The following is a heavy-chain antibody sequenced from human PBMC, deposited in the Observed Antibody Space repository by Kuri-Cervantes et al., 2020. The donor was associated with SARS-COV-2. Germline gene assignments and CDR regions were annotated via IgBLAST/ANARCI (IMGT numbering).Heavy chain of an antibody. CDR1: GYTFTSYY. D-gene: IGHD5-18*01. CDR3: ARDWGYSYAEGAFDI. Sequence: ASVKVSCKASGYTFTSYYMHWVRRAPGQGLEWMGIINPSGGSTSYAQKFQGRVTMTRDTSTSTVYMELSSLRSEDTAVYYCARDWGYSYAEGAFDIWGQGTMVTVSS. J-gene: IGHJ3*02. CDR2: INPSGGST. V-gene: IGHV1-46*01.